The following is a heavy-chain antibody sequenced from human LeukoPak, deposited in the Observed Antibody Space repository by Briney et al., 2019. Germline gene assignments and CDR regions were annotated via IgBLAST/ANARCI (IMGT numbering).Heavy chain of an antibody. CDR3: AKRGRWVRDIEGAFDI. D-gene: IGHD2-15*01. V-gene: IGHV3-23*01. CDR2: ISGSGGST. Sequence: TGGSLRLSCAASGFTFSSYAMSWVRQAPGKGLEWVSAISGSGGSTYYADSVKGRFTISRDNSKNTLYLQMNSLRAEDTAVYYCAKRGRWVRDIEGAFDIWGQGTMVTVSS. CDR1: GFTFSSYA. J-gene: IGHJ3*02.